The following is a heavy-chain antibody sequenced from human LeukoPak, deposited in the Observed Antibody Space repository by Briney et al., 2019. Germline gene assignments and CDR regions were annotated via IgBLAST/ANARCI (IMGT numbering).Heavy chain of an antibody. J-gene: IGHJ6*03. CDR2: IYYSGST. D-gene: IGHD2-21*01. Sequence: SETLSLTCTVSGASISSYYWSWIRQPPGKGLEWIGYIYYSGSTNYNPSLKSRVTISVDTSKNQFSLKLSSVTAADTAVYYCARVVTNYYYYYMDVWGKGTTVTISS. CDR1: GASISSYY. CDR3: ARVVTNYYYYYMDV. V-gene: IGHV4-59*01.